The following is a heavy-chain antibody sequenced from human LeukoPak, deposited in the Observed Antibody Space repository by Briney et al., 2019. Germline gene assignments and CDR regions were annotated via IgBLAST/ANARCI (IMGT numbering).Heavy chain of an antibody. J-gene: IGHJ3*02. CDR2: IWYDGSSK. CDR1: GFTFSSYG. CDR3: ARDETGYCSSTGCSYAFDI. Sequence: PGGSLRLSCAASGFTFSSYGMHWVRQAPGKGLEWVAVIWYDGSSKYYADSVKGRFTISRDNSKNTLYLQMNSLRAEDTAVYYCARDETGYCSSTGCSYAFDIWGQGTMVTVSS. V-gene: IGHV3-33*01. D-gene: IGHD2-2*01.